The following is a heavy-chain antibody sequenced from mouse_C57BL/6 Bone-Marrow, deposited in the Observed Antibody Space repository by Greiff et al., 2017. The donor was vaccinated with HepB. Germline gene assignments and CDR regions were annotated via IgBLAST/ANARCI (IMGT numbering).Heavy chain of an antibody. D-gene: IGHD1-1*01. Sequence: VQLQQSGAELVRPGTSVKMSCKASGYTFTNYWIGWAKQRPGHGLEWIGDIYPGGGYTNYNEKFKGKATLTADKSSSTSYMQFSSLTSVVSAIYSGAYGTYYGSGYYFGCWGHGPTLTASS. CDR3: AYGTYYGSGYYFGC. V-gene: IGHV1-63*01. CDR2: IYPGGGYT. J-gene: IGHJ2*01. CDR1: GYTFTNYW.